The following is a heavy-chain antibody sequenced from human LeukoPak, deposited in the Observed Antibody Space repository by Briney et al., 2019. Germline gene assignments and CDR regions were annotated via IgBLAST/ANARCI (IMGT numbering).Heavy chain of an antibody. CDR2: ISWNSGSI. V-gene: IGHV3-9*01. CDR3: ANDKLRYSSSSYFDY. D-gene: IGHD6-6*01. J-gene: IGHJ4*02. Sequence: PGRSLRLSCAASGFTFDDYAMHWVRQAPGKGLEWVSGISWNSGSIGYADSVKGRFTISRDNAKNSLYLQMNSLRAEDTALYYCANDKLRYSSSSYFDYWGQGTLVTVSS. CDR1: GFTFDDYA.